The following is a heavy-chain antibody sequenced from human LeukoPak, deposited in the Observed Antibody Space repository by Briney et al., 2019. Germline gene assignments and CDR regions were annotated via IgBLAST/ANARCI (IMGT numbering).Heavy chain of an antibody. J-gene: IGHJ4*02. Sequence: GGSPRLSCAASGLTFSSYGMHWVRQAPGKGLEWVAVIWYDGSNKYYADSVKGRFTISRDNSKNTLYLQMNSLRAEDTAVYYCARGKLYYFDYWGQGTLVTVSS. CDR2: IWYDGSNK. V-gene: IGHV3-33*01. D-gene: IGHD1-1*01. CDR3: ARGKLYYFDY. CDR1: GLTFSSYG.